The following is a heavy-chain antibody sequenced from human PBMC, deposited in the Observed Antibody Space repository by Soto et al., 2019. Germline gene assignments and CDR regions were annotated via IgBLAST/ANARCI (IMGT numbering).Heavy chain of an antibody. D-gene: IGHD3-3*01. CDR2: IYHSGST. J-gene: IGHJ6*02. CDR1: GGSISSSNW. Sequence: SETLSLTCAVSGGSISSSNWWSWVRQPPGKGLEWIGEIYHSGSTNYNPSLKSRVTISVDKSKNQFSLKLSSVTAADTTVYYCARVYGDFWSGPYYYYYYGMDVWGQGTTVTVSS. V-gene: IGHV4-4*02. CDR3: ARVYGDFWSGPYYYYYYGMDV.